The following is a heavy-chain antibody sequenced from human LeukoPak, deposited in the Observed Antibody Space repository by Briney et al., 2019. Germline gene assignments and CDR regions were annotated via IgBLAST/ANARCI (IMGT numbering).Heavy chain of an antibody. D-gene: IGHD3-3*01. Sequence: GESLKISCKGSGYSFTSYWIGWVRQMPGEGLEWMGIIYPGDSDTRYSPSFQGQVTISADKSISTAYLQWSSLKASDTAMYYCARRAGSIDDFWSGSFDYWGQGTLVTVSS. V-gene: IGHV5-51*01. CDR2: IYPGDSDT. CDR3: ARRAGSIDDFWSGSFDY. CDR1: GYSFTSYW. J-gene: IGHJ4*02.